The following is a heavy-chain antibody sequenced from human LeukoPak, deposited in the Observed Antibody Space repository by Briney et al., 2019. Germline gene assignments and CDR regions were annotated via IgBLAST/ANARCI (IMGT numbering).Heavy chain of an antibody. Sequence: SETLSLTCTVSGGSISSSSYYWGWIRQPPGKGLEWIGSIYYSGSTYYNPSLKSRVTISVDTSKNQFSLKLSSVTAADTAVYYCARRYYYGSGSYYPPFDYWGQGTLVAVSS. CDR2: IYYSGST. V-gene: IGHV4-39*01. CDR1: GGSISSSSYY. D-gene: IGHD3-10*01. J-gene: IGHJ4*02. CDR3: ARRYYYGSGSYYPPFDY.